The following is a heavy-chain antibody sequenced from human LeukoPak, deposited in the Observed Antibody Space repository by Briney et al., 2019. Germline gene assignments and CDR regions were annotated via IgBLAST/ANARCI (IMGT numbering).Heavy chain of an antibody. J-gene: IGHJ5*02. CDR1: GGSISSYY. D-gene: IGHD2-21*01. CDR2: IYYSGCT. CDR3: ARNSGRPLINWFDP. Sequence: SETLSLTCTVSGGSISSYYWSWIRQPPGKGLEWIGYIYYSGCTNYNPSLKSRVTISVDTSKNQFSLKLSSVTAADTAVYYCARNSGRPLINWFDPWGQGTLVTVSS. V-gene: IGHV4-59*12.